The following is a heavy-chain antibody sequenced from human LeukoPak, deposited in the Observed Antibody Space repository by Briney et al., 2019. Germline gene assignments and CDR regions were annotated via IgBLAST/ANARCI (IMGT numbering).Heavy chain of an antibody. CDR3: AKDRDGYNQFDY. CDR2: ISGSAGST. CDR1: GFTFISYA. D-gene: IGHD5-24*01. J-gene: IGHJ4*02. Sequence: GGSLRLSCAASGFTFISYAMNWVRQAPGKGLEWVSGISGSAGSTYYADSVKGRFTISRDNSKNTLYLQMNSLRAEDTAVYYCAKDRDGYNQFDYWGQGTLVTVSS. V-gene: IGHV3-23*01.